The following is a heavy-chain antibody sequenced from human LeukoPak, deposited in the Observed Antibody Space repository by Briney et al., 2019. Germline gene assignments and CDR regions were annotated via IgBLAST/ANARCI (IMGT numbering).Heavy chain of an antibody. D-gene: IGHD6-19*01. CDR2: INPNSGGT. J-gene: IGHJ4*02. Sequence: ASVKVSCKASGYTFTGYYMHWVRQAPGQGLEWMGWINPNSGGTNYAQKFQGRVTMTRDTSISTAYMELSRLRSDDTAVYYCARALPLAVAVGDYWGQGTLVTVSS. CDR3: ARALPLAVAVGDY. CDR1: GYTFTGYY. V-gene: IGHV1-2*02.